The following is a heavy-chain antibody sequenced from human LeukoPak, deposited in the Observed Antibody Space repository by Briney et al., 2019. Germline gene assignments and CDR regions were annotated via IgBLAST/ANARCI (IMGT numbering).Heavy chain of an antibody. V-gene: IGHV1-46*01. CDR1: GYTFTSYY. CDR2: INPSGGST. J-gene: IGHJ6*03. CDR3: ARGAFYGFYYMDV. D-gene: IGHD4-17*01. Sequence: ASVKVSCKASGYTFTSYYMHWVRQAPGQGLEWMGIINPSGGSTSYAQKFQGRVTMTRNTSISTAYMELSSLRSEDTAVYYCARGAFYGFYYMDVWGKGTTVTVSS.